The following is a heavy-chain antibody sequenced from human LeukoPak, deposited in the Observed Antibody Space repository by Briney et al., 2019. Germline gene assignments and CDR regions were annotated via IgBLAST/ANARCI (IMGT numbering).Heavy chain of an antibody. Sequence: GGSLRLSCAASGFTFSSYSMNWVRQAPGKGLEWVSYISSSSSTIYYADSVKGRFTISRDNAKNSLYLQMNSLRAEDTAVYYCARVSRGDYVWGSYPLPLYWGQGTLVTVSS. J-gene: IGHJ4*02. D-gene: IGHD3-16*02. CDR2: ISSSSSTI. CDR1: GFTFSSYS. CDR3: ARVSRGDYVWGSYPLPLY. V-gene: IGHV3-48*01.